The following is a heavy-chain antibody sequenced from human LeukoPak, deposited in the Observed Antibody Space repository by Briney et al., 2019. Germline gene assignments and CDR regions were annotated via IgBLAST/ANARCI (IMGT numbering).Heavy chain of an antibody. CDR1: GGSFSGYY. CDR2: INHSGST. V-gene: IGHV4-34*01. D-gene: IGHD2-2*01. Sequence: KPSETLSLTCAVYGGSFSGYYWSWIRQPPGKGLEWIGEINHSGSTNYNPSLKSRVTISVDTSKNQFSLKLSSVTAADTAVYYCARGGIVVVPAAKSKPWFDPWGQGTLVTVSS. CDR3: ARGGIVVVPAAKSKPWFDP. J-gene: IGHJ5*02.